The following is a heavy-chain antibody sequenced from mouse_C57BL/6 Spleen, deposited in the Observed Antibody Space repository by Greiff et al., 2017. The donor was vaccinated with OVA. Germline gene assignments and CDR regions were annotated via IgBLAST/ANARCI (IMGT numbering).Heavy chain of an antibody. CDR3: ARSGMATGLYGYFDV. D-gene: IGHD2-3*01. CDR1: GYTFTSYW. Sequence: QVQLQQPGAELVKPGASVKMSCKASGYTFTSYWITWVKQRPGQGLEWIGDIYPGSGSTNYNEKFKSKATLTVDKSSSTAYMQLSSLTSEDSAVYYCARSGMATGLYGYFDVWGTGTTVTVSS. J-gene: IGHJ1*03. CDR2: IYPGSGST. V-gene: IGHV1-55*01.